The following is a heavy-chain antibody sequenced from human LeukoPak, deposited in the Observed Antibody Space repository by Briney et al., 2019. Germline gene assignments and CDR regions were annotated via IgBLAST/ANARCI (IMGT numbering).Heavy chain of an antibody. CDR2: MSFDVNNK. V-gene: IGHV3-30*01. J-gene: IGHJ4*02. Sequence: GGSLRLSCAASGFTFSFYAMSWVRQAPGKGLEWVATMSFDVNNKYYADSVRGRFTISRDNSKNTLYLQMNSLGAEDTAVYSCARGCCTSSSCYNDYWGQGTLVTASS. CDR1: GFTFSFYA. D-gene: IGHD2-2*02. CDR3: ARGCCTSSSCYNDY.